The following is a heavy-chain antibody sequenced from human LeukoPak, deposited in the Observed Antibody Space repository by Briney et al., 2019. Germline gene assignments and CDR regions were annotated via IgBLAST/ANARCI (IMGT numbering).Heavy chain of an antibody. D-gene: IGHD3-9*01. CDR1: GFTFSSYA. Sequence: GGPLRLSCAASGFTFSSYAMSWVRQAPGKGLEWVSAISGSGGSTYYADSVKGRFTISRDNSKNTLYLQMNSLRAEDTAVYYCAKVDDILTGYDPPFDYWGQGTLVTVSS. CDR3: AKVDDILTGYDPPFDY. V-gene: IGHV3-23*01. J-gene: IGHJ4*02. CDR2: ISGSGGST.